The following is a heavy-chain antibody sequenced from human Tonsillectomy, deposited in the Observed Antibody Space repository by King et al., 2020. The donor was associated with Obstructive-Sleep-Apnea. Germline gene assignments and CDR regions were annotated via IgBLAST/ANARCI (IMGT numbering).Heavy chain of an antibody. Sequence: VQLVESGGGVVQPGRSLRLSCAASGFTFSSYGMYWVRQTPGKGLEWVAVISYDGSNKYYADSVKGRFTISRDNSKNTLCLQMNSLRAEDTAVYYCAKDAYGSGSYYGLNAFDIWGQGTMVTVSS. CDR3: AKDAYGSGSYYGLNAFDI. V-gene: IGHV3-30*18. D-gene: IGHD3-10*01. J-gene: IGHJ3*02. CDR1: GFTFSSYG. CDR2: ISYDGSNK.